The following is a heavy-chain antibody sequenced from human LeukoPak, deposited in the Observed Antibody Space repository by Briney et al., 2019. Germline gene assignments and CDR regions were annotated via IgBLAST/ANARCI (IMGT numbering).Heavy chain of an antibody. Sequence: GGSLRLSCAASGFTFSTYWMCWVRHAPGKGLVWVSRINSDGSSTSYADSVKGRFTISTDNAKSTLYLQKKSLRAEDTAAYYCARSLFLGDWFDRWVEGTLVTDSS. CDR3: ARSLFLGDWFDR. CDR1: GFTFSTYW. CDR2: INSDGSST. D-gene: IGHD3-16*01. J-gene: IGHJ5*02. V-gene: IGHV3-74*01.